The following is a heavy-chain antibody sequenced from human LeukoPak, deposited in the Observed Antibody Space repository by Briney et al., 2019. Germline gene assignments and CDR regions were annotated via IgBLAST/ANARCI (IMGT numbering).Heavy chain of an antibody. CDR2: IYYSGST. D-gene: IGHD3-3*01. J-gene: IGHJ4*02. Sequence: SETLSLTCTVSGGFISSSSYYWGWIRQPPGKGLEWIGSIYYSGSTYYNPSLKSRVTISVDTSKNQFSLKLSSVTAADTAVYYCARIGLRANFDYWGQGTLVTVSS. CDR3: ARIGLRANFDY. CDR1: GGFISSSSYY. V-gene: IGHV4-39*01.